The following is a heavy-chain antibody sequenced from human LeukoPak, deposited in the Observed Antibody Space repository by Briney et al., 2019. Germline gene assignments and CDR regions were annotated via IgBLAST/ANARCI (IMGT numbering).Heavy chain of an antibody. CDR3: ARARGYSYGFDY. Sequence: SETLSLTCTVSGGSISNYYWGWIRQPPGKGLEWIGYIDYSRTTYYNPSLNSRATISVDASKNQFSLKLNSLTAADTAVYYCARARGYSYGFDYWGQGTLVTVSS. CDR2: IDYSRTT. D-gene: IGHD5-18*01. J-gene: IGHJ4*02. V-gene: IGHV4-59*01. CDR1: GGSISNYY.